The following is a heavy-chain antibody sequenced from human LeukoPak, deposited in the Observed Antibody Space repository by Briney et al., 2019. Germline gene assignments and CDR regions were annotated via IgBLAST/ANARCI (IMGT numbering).Heavy chain of an antibody. CDR2: ISGSGGST. D-gene: IGHD2-8*02. CDR3: AKIVAGGLYFDY. Sequence: PGGTLRLSCAASGFTFSSYGMSWVRQAPGKGLEWVSAISGSGGSTYYADSVKGRFTISRDNSKNTLYLQMNSLRAEDTAVYYCAKIVAGGLYFDYWGQGTLVTVSS. CDR1: GFTFSSYG. V-gene: IGHV3-23*01. J-gene: IGHJ4*02.